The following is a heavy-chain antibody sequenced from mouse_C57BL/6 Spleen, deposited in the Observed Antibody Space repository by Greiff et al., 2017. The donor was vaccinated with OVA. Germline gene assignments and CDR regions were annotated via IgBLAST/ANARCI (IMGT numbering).Heavy chain of an antibody. Sequence: QVQLKESGPELVKPGASVKISCEASGYAFSSSWMNWVKQRPGKGLEWIGRIYPGDGDTNYNGKFKGKATLTADKSSSTAYMQLSSLTSEDSAVYFCAIDSPFAYWGQGTLVTVSA. J-gene: IGHJ3*01. V-gene: IGHV1-82*01. CDR2: IYPGDGDT. CDR3: AIDSPFAY. CDR1: GYAFSSSW. D-gene: IGHD3-2*01.